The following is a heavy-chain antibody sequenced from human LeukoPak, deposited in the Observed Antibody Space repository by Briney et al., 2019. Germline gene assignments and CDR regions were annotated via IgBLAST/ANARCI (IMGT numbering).Heavy chain of an antibody. Sequence: GRSLRLSCAASGFTFSAYWMHWVRQVPGKGLVWVSRINNDGTATFFADSVKGRFTISRDNAKNTLYLQMNSLRAEDTAVYYCARMYYHDHSGYYWAPDYWGQGTLVTVSS. J-gene: IGHJ4*02. CDR3: ARMYYHDHSGYYWAPDY. CDR2: INNDGTAT. CDR1: GFTFSAYW. V-gene: IGHV3-74*01. D-gene: IGHD3-22*01.